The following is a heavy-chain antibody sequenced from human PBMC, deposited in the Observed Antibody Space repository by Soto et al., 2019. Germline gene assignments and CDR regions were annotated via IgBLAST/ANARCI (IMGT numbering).Heavy chain of an antibody. V-gene: IGHV2-70*01. CDR2: IDWDDDK. J-gene: IGHJ6*02. CDR1: GFSLSTSGMC. Sequence: SGPTLVNPTQTLTLTCTFSGFSLSTSGMCVSWIRQPPGKALEWLALIDWDDDKYYSTSLKTRLTISKDTSKNQVVLTMTNMDPVDTATYYCARVLKYYYDSSGYYYDGMDVWGQGTTVTVSS. D-gene: IGHD3-22*01. CDR3: ARVLKYYYDSSGYYYDGMDV.